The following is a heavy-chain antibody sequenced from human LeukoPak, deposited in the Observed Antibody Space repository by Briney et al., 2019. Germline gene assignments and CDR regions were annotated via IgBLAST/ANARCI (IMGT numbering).Heavy chain of an antibody. CDR1: GGSISSSNW. D-gene: IGHD5-18*01. CDR3: ARDRTAMVTSKYFDY. Sequence: SETLSLTCAVSGGSISSSNWWSWVRQPPGKGLEWIGEIYHSGSTNYNPSLKSRVTISVDKSKNQFSLKLSSVTAADTAVYYCARDRTAMVTSKYFDYWGQGTLVTVSS. V-gene: IGHV4-4*02. J-gene: IGHJ4*02. CDR2: IYHSGST.